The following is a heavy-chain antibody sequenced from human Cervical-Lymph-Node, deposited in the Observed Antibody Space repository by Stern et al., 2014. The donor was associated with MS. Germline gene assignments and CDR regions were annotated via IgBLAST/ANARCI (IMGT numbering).Heavy chain of an antibody. CDR2: IIPIFDTP. J-gene: IGHJ6*02. Sequence: QVQLEQSGAEVMKPGSSVKVSCKASGGTFSTLAINWVRQAPGQGLEWVGGIIPIFDTPNYARQFKGRVTITADESTNTAHLELSSLRYDDTAVYYCATPTAVTVGSMDVWGQGTTVIVSS. D-gene: IGHD4-17*01. CDR1: GGTFSTLA. V-gene: IGHV1-69*01. CDR3: ATPTAVTVGSMDV.